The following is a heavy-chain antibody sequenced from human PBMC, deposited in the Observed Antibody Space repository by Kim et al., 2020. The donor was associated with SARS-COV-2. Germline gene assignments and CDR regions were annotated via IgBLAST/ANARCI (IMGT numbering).Heavy chain of an antibody. Sequence: GESLKISCKGSGYSFTSYWIGWVRQMPGKGLEWMGIIYPRDSDIRYSPSFHGQVTISVDKSISTAYLQWSSLKASDTAMYYCARSVVTNWYFDLWGRGTLVTVSS. CDR3: ARSVVTNWYFDL. CDR1: GYSFTSYW. J-gene: IGHJ2*01. CDR2: IYPRDSDI. V-gene: IGHV5-51*01. D-gene: IGHD2-15*01.